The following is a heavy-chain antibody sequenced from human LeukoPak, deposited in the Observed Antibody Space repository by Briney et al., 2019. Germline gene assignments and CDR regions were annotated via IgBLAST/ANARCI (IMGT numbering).Heavy chain of an antibody. CDR2: INPNSGGT. J-gene: IGHJ4*02. Sequence: ASVKVSCKASGYTFTGYYMHWVRQAPGQGLEWMGWINPNSGGTNYAQKFQGRVTMTRDTSISTAYMELSRLRSDDTAMYYCARDWLLCYSQGGFDNWGQGTLVTVSS. D-gene: IGHD2-21*01. V-gene: IGHV1-2*02. CDR3: ARDWLLCYSQGGFDN. CDR1: GYTFTGYY.